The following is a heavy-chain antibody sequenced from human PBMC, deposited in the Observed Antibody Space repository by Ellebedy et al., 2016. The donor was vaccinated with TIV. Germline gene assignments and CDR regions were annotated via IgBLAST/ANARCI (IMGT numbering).Heavy chain of an antibody. CDR3: ARWSLPFDY. J-gene: IGHJ4*02. CDR2: ITSSGAYI. CDR1: GFSFSDHT. Sequence: GESLKISXAASGFSFSDHTMNWVRQAPGKGLEWVSSITSSGAYIYYADSLKGRFTISRDNAKNSVYLQMNSLSAEDTAVYYCARWSLPFDYWGQGALVTVSS. D-gene: IGHD1-26*01. V-gene: IGHV3-21*01.